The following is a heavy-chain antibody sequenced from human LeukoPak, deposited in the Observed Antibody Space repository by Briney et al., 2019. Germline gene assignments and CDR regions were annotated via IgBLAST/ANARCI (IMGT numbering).Heavy chain of an antibody. D-gene: IGHD1-26*01. CDR3: ARGAGATTWGNYFDY. V-gene: IGHV3-48*04. CDR1: GFTFSSYS. Sequence: GGSLRLSCAASGFTFSSYSMNWVRQAPGKGLEWVSYISSSSSTIYYADSVKGRFTISRDNAKNSLYLQMNSLRAEDTAVYYCARGAGATTWGNYFDYWGQGTLVTVSS. CDR2: ISSSSSTI. J-gene: IGHJ4*02.